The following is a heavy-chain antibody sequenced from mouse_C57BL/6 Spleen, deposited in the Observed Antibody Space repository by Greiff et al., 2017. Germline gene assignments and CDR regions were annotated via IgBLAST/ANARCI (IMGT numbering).Heavy chain of an antibody. CDR3: ARHFGYYGSSSYAMDY. J-gene: IGHJ4*01. Sequence: EVHLVESGGGLVKPGGSLKLSCAASGFTFSSYTMSWVRQTPEKRLEWVATISGGGGNTYYPDSVKGRFTISRDNAKNTLYLQMSSLRSEDTALYYCARHFGYYGSSSYAMDYWGQGTSVTVSS. CDR1: GFTFSSYT. V-gene: IGHV5-9*01. CDR2: ISGGGGNT. D-gene: IGHD1-1*01.